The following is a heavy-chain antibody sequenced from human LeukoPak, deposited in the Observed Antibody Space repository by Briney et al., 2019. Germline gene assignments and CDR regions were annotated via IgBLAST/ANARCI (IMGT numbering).Heavy chain of an antibody. D-gene: IGHD5-18*01. V-gene: IGHV4-59*08. CDR2: IYYSGST. Sequence: SETLSLTCTVSGGSISSYYWSWIRQPPGKGLEWIGYIYYSGSTNYNPSLTSRVTISVDTSKNQFSLKLSSVTAADTAVYYCARKYTGYYFDYWGQGTLVTVSS. CDR1: GGSISSYY. CDR3: ARKYTGYYFDY. J-gene: IGHJ4*02.